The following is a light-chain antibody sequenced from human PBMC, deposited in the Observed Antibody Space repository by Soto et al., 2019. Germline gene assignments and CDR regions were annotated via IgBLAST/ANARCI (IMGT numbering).Light chain of an antibody. J-gene: IGLJ3*02. CDR1: SSDIGSNNY. CDR3: SSYTTTTRL. CDR2: EVS. Sequence: QSALTQPASVYGSPEQSITISCSGTSSDIGSNNYVSWFQQRPGKAPTLIIYEVSNRPSGVSTHFSGTKSGNTASLTISGLLPEDEADYYCSSYTTTTRLFGGGTKLTVL. V-gene: IGLV2-14*01.